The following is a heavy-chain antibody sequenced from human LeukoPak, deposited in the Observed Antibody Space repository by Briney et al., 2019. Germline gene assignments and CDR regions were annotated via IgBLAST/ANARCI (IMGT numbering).Heavy chain of an antibody. V-gene: IGHV3-74*01. CDR2: LNADGNSI. D-gene: IGHD5-12*01. Sequence: GGSLRLSCAASGFTFSNYWMHWVRQAPGKGLVWVSRLNADGNSITYADSVRGRFTISRDNAKNTVHLQMSSLRVEDTAIYFCAGAYSAYDPFDYWGQGILVTVSS. J-gene: IGHJ4*02. CDR1: GFTFSNYW. CDR3: AGAYSAYDPFDY.